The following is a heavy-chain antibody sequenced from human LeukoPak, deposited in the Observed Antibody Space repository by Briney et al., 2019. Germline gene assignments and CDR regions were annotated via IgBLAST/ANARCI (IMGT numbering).Heavy chain of an antibody. V-gene: IGHV3-23*01. J-gene: IGHJ4*02. CDR2: ISGSGGST. CDR1: GFTFSSYA. Sequence: GGSLRLSCAASGFTFSSYAMSWVRQAPGKGLEWVSLISGSGGSTYYADSVKGRFTISRDNSKNTLYLQMNSLRAEDTAVYYCARSATVTTHFDYWGQGTLVTVSS. CDR3: ARSATVTTHFDY. D-gene: IGHD4-17*01.